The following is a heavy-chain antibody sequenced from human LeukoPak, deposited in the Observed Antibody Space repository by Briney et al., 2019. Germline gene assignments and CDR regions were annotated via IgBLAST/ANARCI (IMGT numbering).Heavy chain of an antibody. CDR2: IWSDGNNK. J-gene: IGHJ4*02. CDR1: GLTFSSDG. Sequence: PGRSLRLSCAASGLTFSSDGMHWVRQAPGKGLEWVAVIWSDGNNKYYGDAVKGRFTISRDNSKNTLYLQMNSLRAEDTAVYYCAREFSSGYQDYWGQGTLVTVSS. V-gene: IGHV3-33*01. CDR3: AREFSSGYQDY. D-gene: IGHD3-22*01.